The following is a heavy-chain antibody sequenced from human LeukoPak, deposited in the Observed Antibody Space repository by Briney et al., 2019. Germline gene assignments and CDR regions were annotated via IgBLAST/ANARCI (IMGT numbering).Heavy chain of an antibody. Sequence: PGGSLRLSCAASGFTFGSYSMHWFRQAPGQGLEWVSTINGNGADTYYAVSMRGRFRISRDNAKNTMFLQMGSLRIDDTAVYYCAIECPGYSFGSFDSWGQGTLVTVSS. V-gene: IGHV3-64*02. CDR2: INGNGADT. J-gene: IGHJ4*02. CDR1: GFTFGSYS. D-gene: IGHD5-18*01. CDR3: AIECPGYSFGSFDS.